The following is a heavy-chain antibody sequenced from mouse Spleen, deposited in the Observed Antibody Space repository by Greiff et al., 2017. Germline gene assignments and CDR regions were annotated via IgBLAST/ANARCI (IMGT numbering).Heavy chain of an antibody. Sequence: EVQLQESGPELVKPGASVKIPCKASGYTFTDYNMDWVKQSHGKSLEWIGDINPNNGGTNYNQKFKGKATLTVDKSSSTAYMELRSLTSEDTAVYYCARKGLYYIYAMDYWGQGTSVTVSS. J-gene: IGHJ4*01. CDR1: GYTFTDYN. CDR3: ARKGLYYIYAMDY. D-gene: IGHD2-12*01. V-gene: IGHV1-18*01. CDR2: INPNNGGT.